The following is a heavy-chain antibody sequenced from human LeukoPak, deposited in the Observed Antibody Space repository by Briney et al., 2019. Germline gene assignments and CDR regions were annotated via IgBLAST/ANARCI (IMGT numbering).Heavy chain of an antibody. V-gene: IGHV1-69*13. CDR3: ARVPHYYDSSGYFGY. Sequence: ASVKVSCKASGGTFSSYAISWVRQAPGQGLEWMGGIIPIFGTANYAQKFQGRVTITADESTSTAYMELSSLRSDDTAVYYCARVPHYYDSSGYFGYWGQGTLVTVSS. J-gene: IGHJ4*02. CDR2: IIPIFGTA. D-gene: IGHD3-22*01. CDR1: GGTFSSYA.